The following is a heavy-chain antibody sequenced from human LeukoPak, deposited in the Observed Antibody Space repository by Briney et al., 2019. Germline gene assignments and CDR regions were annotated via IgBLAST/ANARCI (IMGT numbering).Heavy chain of an antibody. CDR2: FDPEDGET. D-gene: IGHD3-9*01. V-gene: IGHV1-24*01. Sequence: ASVKVSCTVSGYTLTELSMHWVRQAPGKGLEWMGGFDPEDGETIYAQKFQGRVTMTEDTSTDTAYMELSSLRSEDTAVYYCATALRYFDWLLAYWGQGTLVTVSS. CDR1: GYTLTELS. CDR3: ATALRYFDWLLAY. J-gene: IGHJ4*02.